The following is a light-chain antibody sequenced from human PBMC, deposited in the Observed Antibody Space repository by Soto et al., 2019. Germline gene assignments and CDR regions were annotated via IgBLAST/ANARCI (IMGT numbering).Light chain of an antibody. CDR3: QQYSTGYRT. V-gene: IGKV1-5*03. J-gene: IGKJ1*01. Sequence: DIQMTQSPSTLSASVGDRVIITCRASQNILGWLAWYQQKPGKVPKLLISKASILQSGVPSRFSGSGSETEFTLTISSLQPDDFATYYCQQYSTGYRTFGQGTKVAI. CDR1: QNILGW. CDR2: KAS.